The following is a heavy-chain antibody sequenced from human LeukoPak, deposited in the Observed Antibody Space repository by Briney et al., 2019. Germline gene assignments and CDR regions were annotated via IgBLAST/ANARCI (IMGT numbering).Heavy chain of an antibody. J-gene: IGHJ4*02. Sequence: PGGSLRLSCAASGFPFSGYSMNWVRQPPGKGLEWIGSIYYSGSTYYNPSLKSRVTISVDTSKNQFSLKLSSVTAADTAVYYCARATTIFGVVIGYWGQGTLVTVSS. CDR2: IYYSGST. CDR3: ARATTIFGVVIGY. D-gene: IGHD3-3*01. CDR1: GFPFSGYS. V-gene: IGHV4-38-2*01.